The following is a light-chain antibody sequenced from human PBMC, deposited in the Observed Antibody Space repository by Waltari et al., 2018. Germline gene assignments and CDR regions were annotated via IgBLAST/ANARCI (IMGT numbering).Light chain of an antibody. CDR1: QTILTW. CDR3: QQYHDYST. V-gene: IGKV1-5*03. Sequence: DTQVTQSPSTLSASVRDSVTITCRASQTILTWMAWYQQKPGKAPKLLIYKASRLESWFPSRFSGTASGTEFTLTISSLQPDDSATYYCQQYHDYSTFGQGTKLEIK. J-gene: IGKJ2*01. CDR2: KAS.